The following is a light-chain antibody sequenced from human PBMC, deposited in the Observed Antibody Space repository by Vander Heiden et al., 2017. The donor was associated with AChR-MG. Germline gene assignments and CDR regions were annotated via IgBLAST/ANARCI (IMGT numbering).Light chain of an antibody. CDR3: QQRNNGPPVWT. Sequence: EIVLTQSPATLSLSPGERATLSCRASQSVSSYLAWYQQKPGQAPRLLIYDASNRATGIQARFSGSGYGTDFTLTISSLEPEDFAVYYCQQRNNGPPVWTFGQGTKVEIK. CDR2: DAS. J-gene: IGKJ1*01. CDR1: QSVSSY. V-gene: IGKV3-11*01.